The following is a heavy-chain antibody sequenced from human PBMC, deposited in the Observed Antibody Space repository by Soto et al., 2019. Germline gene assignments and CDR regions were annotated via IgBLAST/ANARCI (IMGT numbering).Heavy chain of an antibody. Sequence: VASVKVSCKTSGYTFTMYGISWVRQAPGQGLEWLGMITADNGDTKYAQKVQERVTVTMDTSTTTAYMELRSLTSDDTAVYYCARRTLGSAIGIGDYWGQGTLVTVSS. D-gene: IGHD7-27*01. V-gene: IGHV1-18*01. CDR1: GYTFTMYG. CDR3: ARRTLGSAIGIGDY. CDR2: ITADNGDT. J-gene: IGHJ4*02.